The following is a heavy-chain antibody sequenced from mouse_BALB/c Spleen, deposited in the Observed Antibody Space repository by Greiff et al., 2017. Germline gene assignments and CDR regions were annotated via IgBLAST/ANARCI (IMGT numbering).Heavy chain of an antibody. V-gene: IGHV3-2*02. Sequence: EVQRVESGPGLVKPSQSLSLTCTVTGYSITSDYAWNWIRQFPGNKLEWMGYISYSGSTSYNPSLKSRISITRDTSKNQFFLQLNSVTTEDTATYYCARGYTTVFDYWGQGTTLTVSS. D-gene: IGHD1-1*01. CDR2: ISYSGST. CDR1: GYSITSDYA. J-gene: IGHJ2*01. CDR3: ARGYTTVFDY.